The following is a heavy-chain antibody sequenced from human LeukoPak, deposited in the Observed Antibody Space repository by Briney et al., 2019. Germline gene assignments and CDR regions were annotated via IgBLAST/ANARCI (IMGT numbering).Heavy chain of an antibody. J-gene: IGHJ3*02. CDR1: GFTFSNYA. Sequence: HPGGSLRLSCAASGFTFSNYAMSWVRQAPGKGLEWVSGISGSGGSTYYADSVKGRLTISRDNSKNTLYLQMDSLRAEDTAVYYCARVFGKPIWGQGTMVTVSS. CDR2: ISGSGGST. CDR3: ARVFGKPI. V-gene: IGHV3-23*01. D-gene: IGHD3-10*02.